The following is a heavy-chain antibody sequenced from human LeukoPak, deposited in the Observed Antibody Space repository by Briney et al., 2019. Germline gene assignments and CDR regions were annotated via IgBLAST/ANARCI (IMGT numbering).Heavy chain of an antibody. CDR2: IIPIFGTA. CDR1: GGTFSSYA. V-gene: IGHV1-69*13. CDR3: ARDLRTGTTFISYWFDP. Sequence: SVKVSCKASGGTFSSYAISWVRQAPGQGLEWMGGIIPIFGTANYAQKFQGRVTITADESTSTAYMELSSLRSEDTAVYYCARDLRTGTTFISYWFDPWGQGTLVTVSS. J-gene: IGHJ5*02. D-gene: IGHD1-1*01.